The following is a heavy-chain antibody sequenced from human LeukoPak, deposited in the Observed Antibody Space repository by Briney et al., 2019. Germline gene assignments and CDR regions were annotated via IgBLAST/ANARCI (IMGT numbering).Heavy chain of an antibody. CDR3: ASLSSGYSDY. Sequence: SETLSLTCTVSGGSISSYYWSWIRQPPGKGLEWIGYIYYSGSTNYNPSLKSRVTISVDTSKNQFSLKLSSVTAADTAVYYCASLSSGYSDYWGQGTLVTVSS. J-gene: IGHJ4*02. D-gene: IGHD3-22*01. CDR2: IYYSGST. CDR1: GGSISSYY. V-gene: IGHV4-59*01.